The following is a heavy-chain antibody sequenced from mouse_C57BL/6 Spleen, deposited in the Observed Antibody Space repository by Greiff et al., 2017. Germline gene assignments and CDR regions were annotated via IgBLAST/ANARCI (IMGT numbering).Heavy chain of an antibody. CDR1: FTSYW. CDR3: ARSWRFLYAMDY. V-gene: IGHV1-72*01. J-gene: IGHJ4*01. Sequence: FTSYWMHWVKQRPGRGLEWIGRIDPNSGGTKYNEKFKSKATLTVDKPSSTAYMQLSSLTSEDSAVYYCARSWRFLYAMDYWGQGTSVTVSS. CDR2: IDPNSGGT.